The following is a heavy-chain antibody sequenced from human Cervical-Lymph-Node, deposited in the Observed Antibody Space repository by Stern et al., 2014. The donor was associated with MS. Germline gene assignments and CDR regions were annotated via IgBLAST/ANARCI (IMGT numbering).Heavy chain of an antibody. CDR3: ARIRGTARLIDY. CDR2: IDWDGDK. CDR1: GFSLSTGGMC. V-gene: IGHV2-70*01. D-gene: IGHD1/OR15-1a*01. Sequence: QVTLRESGPALVKPTQTLTLTCTFSGFSLSTGGMCVTWIRQPPGKAQEWLGLIDWDGDKYYRTPLRTRLTISKDTFKNQVVLTMTNMDPVDTATYYCARIRGTARLIDYWGQGTLVTVSS. J-gene: IGHJ4*02.